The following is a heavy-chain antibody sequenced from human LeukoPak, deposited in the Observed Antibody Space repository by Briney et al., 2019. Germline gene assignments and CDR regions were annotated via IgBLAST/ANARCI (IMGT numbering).Heavy chain of an antibody. V-gene: IGHV4-38-2*02. CDR2: IYHSGST. CDR3: ARESRRIAAAGPSYYMDV. J-gene: IGHJ6*03. Sequence: SETLSLTCTVSGYSISSGYYWGWIRQPPGKGLEWIGSIYHSGSTYYNPSLKSRVTISVDTSKNQFSLMVNSVTAADTAVYYCARESRRIAAAGPSYYMDVWGRGTTVTVSS. D-gene: IGHD6-13*01. CDR1: GYSISSGYY.